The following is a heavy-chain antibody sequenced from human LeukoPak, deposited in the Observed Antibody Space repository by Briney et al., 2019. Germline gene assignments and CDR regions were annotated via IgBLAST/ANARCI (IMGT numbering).Heavy chain of an antibody. CDR2: IYYSGST. CDR1: GGSISSYY. J-gene: IGHJ4*02. Sequence: SETLSLTCTVSGGSISSYYWSWIRQPPGKGLEWIGYIYYSGSTNYNPSLKSRVTISVDTSKNQFSLKLSSVTAADTAVYYCARVGDYYDRQFDYWGQGTLVTVSS. CDR3: ARVGDYYDRQFDY. V-gene: IGHV4-59*12. D-gene: IGHD3-22*01.